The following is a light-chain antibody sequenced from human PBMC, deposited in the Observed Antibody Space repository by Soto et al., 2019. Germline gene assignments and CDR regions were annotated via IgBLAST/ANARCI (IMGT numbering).Light chain of an antibody. J-gene: IGLJ3*02. Sequence: QTVVTQEPSFSVSPGGTVTLTCGLSSGSVSTSYYPSWYQQIPGQAPRTLIYSTNTRSSGVTDRFSGSILGNKAALTITGAPAYDEADYYCVLYMRSGISVFGGVTQLTVL. CDR2: STN. CDR3: VLYMRSGISV. V-gene: IGLV8-61*01. CDR1: SGSVSTSYY.